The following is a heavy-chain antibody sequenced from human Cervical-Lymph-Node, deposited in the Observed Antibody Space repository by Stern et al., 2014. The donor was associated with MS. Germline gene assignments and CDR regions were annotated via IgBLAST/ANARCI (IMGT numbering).Heavy chain of an antibody. D-gene: IGHD3-3*01. CDR2: IYPGASEA. CDR1: GYSFTNYW. Sequence: EVQLVESGAEVKKPGEFLKISCKGSGYSFTNYWIGWVRQMPGKGLEWRGIIYPGASEARYSPSCQGQVTISADKSISTAYLQWSSLKASDTAMYYCARGSGRDFFDYWGQGTLVTVSS. V-gene: IGHV5-51*01. J-gene: IGHJ4*02. CDR3: ARGSGRDFFDY.